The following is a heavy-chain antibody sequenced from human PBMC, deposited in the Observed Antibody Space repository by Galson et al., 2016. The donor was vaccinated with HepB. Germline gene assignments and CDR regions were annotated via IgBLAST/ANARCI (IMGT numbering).Heavy chain of an antibody. Sequence: SLRLSCAASGFTFRSYNMNWVRQAPGKGLEWVSSISSSSIYMYYADSVKGQFTISRDNAKNSVYLQMNSLRAEDTAVYYCAKDGRTQYAMDVWGQGTTVTVSS. CDR3: AKDGRTQYAMDV. D-gene: IGHD1-26*01. CDR2: ISSSSIYM. CDR1: GFTFRSYN. J-gene: IGHJ6*02. V-gene: IGHV3-21*01.